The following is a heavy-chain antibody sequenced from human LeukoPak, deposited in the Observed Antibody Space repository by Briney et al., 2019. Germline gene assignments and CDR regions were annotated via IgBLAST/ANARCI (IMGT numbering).Heavy chain of an antibody. CDR2: INPNSGGT. CDR3: ATERYDSSGYNDY. CDR1: GYTFTGYY. Sequence: ASVKVSCKASGYTFTGYYMHWVRQAPGQGLEWMGRINPNSGGTNYAQKFQGRVTMTRDTSISTAYMELSRLRSDDTAVYYCATERYDSSGYNDYWGQGTLVTVSS. V-gene: IGHV1-2*06. J-gene: IGHJ4*02. D-gene: IGHD3-22*01.